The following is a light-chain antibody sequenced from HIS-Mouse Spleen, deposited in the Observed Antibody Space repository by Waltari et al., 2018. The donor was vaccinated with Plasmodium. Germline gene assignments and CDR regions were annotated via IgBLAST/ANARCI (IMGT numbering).Light chain of an antibody. CDR2: DVR. V-gene: IGLV2-14*03. CDR1: SSEVGGYKH. Sequence: QSALTQPASVSGSPGQSITISCTGTSSEVGGYKHVSWYQHQPCKAPKLMIYDVRNRPSGVSNRFSGSKSGNTASLTISGLQAEDEADYYCSSYTSSSTLYVVFGGGTKLTVL. J-gene: IGLJ2*01. CDR3: SSYTSSSTLYVV.